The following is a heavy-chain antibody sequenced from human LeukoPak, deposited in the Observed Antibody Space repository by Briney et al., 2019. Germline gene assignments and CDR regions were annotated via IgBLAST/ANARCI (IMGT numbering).Heavy chain of an antibody. V-gene: IGHV4-4*07. Sequence: PSEALSLTCTVSGGSISSYYWSWIRQPAGKGLEWIGRIYTSGSTNYNPSLKSRVTMSVDTSKNQLSLKLSSVTAADTAVYYCARGATTVAPFDYWGQGTLVTVSS. CDR1: GGSISSYY. J-gene: IGHJ4*02. CDR3: ARGATTVAPFDY. D-gene: IGHD4-23*01. CDR2: IYTSGST.